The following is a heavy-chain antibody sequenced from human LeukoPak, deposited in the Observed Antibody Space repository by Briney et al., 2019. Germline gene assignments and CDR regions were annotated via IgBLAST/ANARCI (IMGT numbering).Heavy chain of an antibody. Sequence: PGGSLRLSCAASGFTFSTYWMHWVRQAQGKGLVWVSRINSDGSSTSYADSVKGRFTISIDNAKNTLYLQMHSVRAEDTAVYYCARDRLVGAPGGYFDYWGQGTLVTVSS. D-gene: IGHD1-26*01. CDR1: GFTFSTYW. CDR3: ARDRLVGAPGGYFDY. CDR2: INSDGSST. J-gene: IGHJ4*02. V-gene: IGHV3-74*01.